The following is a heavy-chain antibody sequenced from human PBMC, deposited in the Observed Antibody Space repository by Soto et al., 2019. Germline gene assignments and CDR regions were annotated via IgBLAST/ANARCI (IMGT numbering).Heavy chain of an antibody. D-gene: IGHD3-9*01. Sequence: QVLPHQWGSGLLKPSETLSPTCDAHGDSLSGYAWSSIRQPPGKGLEWTGENTFRGVTNYHPSLKSRLSLSVDTSKNRIYLIVSSVTAADTALYFCAMKLEASIRHVEWFSYKWFDPWGRGSLVTVSS. CDR2: NTFRGVT. J-gene: IGHJ5*02. CDR3: AMKLEASIRHVEWFSYKWFDP. V-gene: IGHV4-34*01. CDR1: GDSLSGYA.